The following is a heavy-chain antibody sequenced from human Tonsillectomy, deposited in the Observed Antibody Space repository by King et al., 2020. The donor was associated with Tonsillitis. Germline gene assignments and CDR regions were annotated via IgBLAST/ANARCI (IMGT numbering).Heavy chain of an antibody. J-gene: IGHJ2*01. CDR2: NYYSGRT. CDR3: ALGGVYSGYDWYFDL. V-gene: IGHV4-30-4*07. Sequence: QLQESGPGLVKPSQTLYLTWAVSGGSISSGGYSWRWIRQPPGKGLEWIGYNYYSGRTYYNPSLKSRVTISVDTSKNQFSLKLSSVTAADTAVYYCALGGVYSGYDWYFDLWGRGTLVTVSS. CDR1: GGSISSGGYS. D-gene: IGHD5-12*01.